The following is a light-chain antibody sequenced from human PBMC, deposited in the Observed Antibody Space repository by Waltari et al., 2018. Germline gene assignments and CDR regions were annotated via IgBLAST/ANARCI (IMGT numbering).Light chain of an antibody. Sequence: QSVLTQPPSVSAAPGQRVTISCSGSSSTIGNYYVSWYQHLPGTAPKLLIFDNNKRPSQIPDRFSGSKSGTSATLGITGLQTGDEADYYCGTWDSSLSAGVFGGGTRLTVL. CDR2: DNN. V-gene: IGLV1-51*01. CDR1: SSTIGNYY. CDR3: GTWDSSLSAGV. J-gene: IGLJ3*02.